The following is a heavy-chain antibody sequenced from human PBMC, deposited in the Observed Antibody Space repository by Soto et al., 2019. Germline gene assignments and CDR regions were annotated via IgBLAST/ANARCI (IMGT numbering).Heavy chain of an antibody. J-gene: IGHJ3*02. CDR3: ARGGGVGVAGSAAFDM. Sequence: QLHLVQSGAVVKKPGASVTVSCSASGYPVTAYYMHWVRQAPGRGLEWMGGINPATGAAKYTQTFEGRVTMPRGTSTGTVVMELSGLTSAGTAVFYCARGGGVGVAGSAAFDMWGQGTLVTVSS. CDR2: INPATGAA. D-gene: IGHD3-3*01. V-gene: IGHV1-2*02. CDR1: GYPVTAYY.